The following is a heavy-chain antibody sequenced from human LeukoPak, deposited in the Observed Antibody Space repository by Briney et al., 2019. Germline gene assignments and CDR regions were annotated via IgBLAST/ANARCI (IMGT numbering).Heavy chain of an antibody. CDR1: GDSITSSY. V-gene: IGHV4-4*07. CDR3: ATGRDAYKTGY. J-gene: IGHJ4*02. D-gene: IGHD5-24*01. Sequence: SETLSLTCTVSGDSITSSYWSWIRQTAGKGLEWIGRLYVSGSTNYNPSLMSRVSISVDKSKNQFTLNLSSVTAADTAVYYCATGRDAYKTGYWGQGTLVTVSS. CDR2: LYVSGST.